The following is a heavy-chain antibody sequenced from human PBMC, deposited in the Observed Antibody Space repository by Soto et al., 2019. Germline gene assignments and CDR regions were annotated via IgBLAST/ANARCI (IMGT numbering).Heavy chain of an antibody. Sequence: SETLSLTCAVYGGSFSGYYWSWIRQPPGKGLEWIGEINHSGSTNYNPSLKSRVTISVDTSKNQFSLKLSSVTAADTAVYYCGRAYCGGDCYRGDWFDPWGQGTLVNVSS. V-gene: IGHV4-34*01. CDR3: GRAYCGGDCYRGDWFDP. CDR1: GGSFSGYY. J-gene: IGHJ5*02. D-gene: IGHD2-21*01. CDR2: INHSGST.